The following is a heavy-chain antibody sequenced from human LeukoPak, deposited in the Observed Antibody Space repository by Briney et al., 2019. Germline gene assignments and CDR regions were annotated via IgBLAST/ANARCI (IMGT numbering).Heavy chain of an antibody. CDR2: IRYDESNE. V-gene: IGHV3-30*02. D-gene: IGHD5-24*01. CDR1: GYTFTSYD. J-gene: IGHJ4*02. Sequence: SCKASGYTFTSYDINWVRQATGQGLEWVAFIRYDESNEYYADSVKGRFTISRDNSKNTLYLQMNSLRADDTAVYYCAKSGYNRFDYWGQGTLVTVSS. CDR3: AKSGYNRFDY.